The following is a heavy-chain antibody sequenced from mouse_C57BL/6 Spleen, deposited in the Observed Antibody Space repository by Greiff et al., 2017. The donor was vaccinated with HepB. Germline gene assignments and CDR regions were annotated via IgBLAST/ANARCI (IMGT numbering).Heavy chain of an antibody. CDR1: GYTFTSYW. CDR2: IYPGNSDT. D-gene: IGHD3-3*01. Sequence: VQLQQSGTVLARPGASVKMSCKTSGYTFTSYWMHWVKQRPGQGLEWIGAIYPGNSDTSYNQKFKGKGKLTAVTSASTAYMELSSLTNEDSAVYYCTRGGDVYAMDYWGQGTSVTVSS. V-gene: IGHV1-5*01. CDR3: TRGGDVYAMDY. J-gene: IGHJ4*01.